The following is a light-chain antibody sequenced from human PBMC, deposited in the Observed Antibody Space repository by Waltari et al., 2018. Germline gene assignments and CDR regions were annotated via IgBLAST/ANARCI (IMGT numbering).Light chain of an antibody. CDR1: SSDVGGYNY. J-gene: IGLJ2*01. Sequence: QSALTQPASVSGSPGQSITISCTGTSSDVGGYNYVSWYQQHPGKAPKLVIYAVSNRPSGVSNRSYDSQSGNTASLTISGLQAEDEADYYCSSYTSSSTPVVFGGGTKLTVL. CDR2: AVS. V-gene: IGLV2-14*01. CDR3: SSYTSSSTPVV.